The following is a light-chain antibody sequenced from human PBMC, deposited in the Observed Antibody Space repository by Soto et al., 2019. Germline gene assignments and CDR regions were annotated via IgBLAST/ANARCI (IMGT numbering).Light chain of an antibody. CDR1: QAISNF. CDR2: AAS. CDR3: QQSYNSPRT. V-gene: IGKV1-39*01. Sequence: DIQMTQSPSSLSASVGVRINITCRASQAISNFLNWYQQKPGKAPTLLICAASNLQATVPTRFSGSGSGTDFTLSISNLQPEDVATYYCQQSYNSPRTFGPGTKVDIK. J-gene: IGKJ1*01.